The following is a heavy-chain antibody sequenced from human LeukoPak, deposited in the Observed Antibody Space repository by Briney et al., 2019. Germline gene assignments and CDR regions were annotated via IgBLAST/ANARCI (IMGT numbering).Heavy chain of an antibody. CDR1: GFTFSSYG. CDR3: AKYSIVVVPAGSMDV. V-gene: IGHV3-33*06. Sequence: PGRSLRLSCATSGFTFSSYGILWVRQAPGKGLEWVAVIWYDGSNKYYADSVKGRFTISRDNSKNTLYLQMNSLRAEDTAVYYCAKYSIVVVPAGSMDVWGQGTTVTVSS. D-gene: IGHD2-2*01. J-gene: IGHJ6*02. CDR2: IWYDGSNK.